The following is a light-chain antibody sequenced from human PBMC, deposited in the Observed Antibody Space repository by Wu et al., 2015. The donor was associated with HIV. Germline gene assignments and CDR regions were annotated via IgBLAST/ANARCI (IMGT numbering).Light chain of an antibody. CDR2: GAS. V-gene: IGKV3-20*01. CDR1: QSVSRNY. Sequence: EIVLTQSPGTLSLSPGDRATLSCRASQSVSRNYLAWYQQKSGQAPKFLIYGASSRATGIPDRFSGSGSGTDFTLTISRLEPEDFAVYYCQQYGSSLWTFGQGTKVKSN. J-gene: IGKJ1*01. CDR3: QQYGSSLWT.